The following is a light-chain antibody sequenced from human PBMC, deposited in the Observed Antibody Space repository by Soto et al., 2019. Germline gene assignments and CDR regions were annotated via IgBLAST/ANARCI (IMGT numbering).Light chain of an antibody. CDR1: QGISSW. J-gene: IGKJ2*01. CDR2: AVS. V-gene: IGKV1-12*01. Sequence: DIQMTQSPSSVSASVGDRVTITCRASQGISSWLAWYQQKPGKAPNLLIYAVSSLQSGVPPRFSGSGSGAAITLTTGSLQTEDLATDDCQHSYCFPYTFGQGTKLLIK. CDR3: QHSYCFPYT.